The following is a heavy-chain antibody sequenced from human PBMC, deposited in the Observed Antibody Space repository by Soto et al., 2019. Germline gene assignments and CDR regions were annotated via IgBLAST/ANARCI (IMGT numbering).Heavy chain of an antibody. CDR2: TYYRSKWYN. CDR3: SRDRTHSSSFYKRNYYYYGMDV. J-gene: IGHJ6*02. CDR1: GDSVSSNSAA. D-gene: IGHD6-13*01. V-gene: IGHV6-1*01. Sequence: SQTLSLTCXISGDSVSSNSAAWNWIRQSPSRGLEWLGRTYYRSKWYNDYAASVRSRIAINPDTSKNQFSLQLISMTPEDTAVYYCSRDRTHSSSFYKRNYYYYGMDVWGQGTTVTVSS.